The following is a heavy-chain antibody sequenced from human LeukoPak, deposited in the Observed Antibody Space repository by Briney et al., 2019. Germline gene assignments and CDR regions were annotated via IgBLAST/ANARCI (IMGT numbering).Heavy chain of an antibody. J-gene: IGHJ2*01. Sequence: SETLSLTCTVSGGSISSYYWSWIRQPPGKGLEWIGYIYYSGSTNYNPSLKSRVTISVDTSKNQFSLKPSSVTAADTAVYYCARGTAVAGTRSGHWYFDLWGRGTLVTVSS. CDR1: GGSISSYY. D-gene: IGHD6-19*01. V-gene: IGHV4-59*01. CDR3: ARGTAVAGTRSGHWYFDL. CDR2: IYYSGST.